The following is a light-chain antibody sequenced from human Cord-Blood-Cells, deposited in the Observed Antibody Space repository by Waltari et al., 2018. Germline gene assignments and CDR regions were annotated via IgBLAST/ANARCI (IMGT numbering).Light chain of an antibody. CDR1: SLPKKY. CDR3: YSTDSSGNHYV. Sequence: SYELTQPPSVSVSPGQTARITCPGDSLPKKYAYWYQQKSGQAPGLVIYEDSKRPSGIPERFSGSSSGTMATLTISGAQVEDEADYYCYSTDSSGNHYVFGTGTKVTVL. J-gene: IGLJ1*01. V-gene: IGLV3-10*01. CDR2: EDS.